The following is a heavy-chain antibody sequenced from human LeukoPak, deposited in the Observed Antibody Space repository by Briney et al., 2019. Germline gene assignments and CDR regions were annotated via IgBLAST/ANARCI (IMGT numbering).Heavy chain of an antibody. V-gene: IGHV3-21*01. CDR1: GFTFSSYN. J-gene: IGHJ4*02. D-gene: IGHD2-15*01. CDR3: ARAGIVVVVAAHGDY. CDR2: ISSSSSYI. Sequence: GGSLRLSCAASGFTFSSYNMNWVRQAPGKGLEWVSSISSSSSYIYYADSVKGRFTISRDNAKNSLYLQMNSLRAEDTAVYYCARAGIVVVVAAHGDYWGQGTLVTVSS.